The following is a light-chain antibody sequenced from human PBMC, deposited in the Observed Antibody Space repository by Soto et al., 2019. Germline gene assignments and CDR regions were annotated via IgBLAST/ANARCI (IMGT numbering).Light chain of an antibody. CDR3: MQGTHWPWT. CDR1: QSPLYCDGNTY. Sequence: DVVMTQSPLSLPVTLGRSASISCRSSQSPLYCDGNTYLSWCQQRPGQSPRRLIYKVSNRDSGVPDRFSGSGSGTDFTLKISRVEAEDVGVYYCMQGTHWPWTFGQGTKVEIK. CDR2: KVS. V-gene: IGKV2-30*01. J-gene: IGKJ1*01.